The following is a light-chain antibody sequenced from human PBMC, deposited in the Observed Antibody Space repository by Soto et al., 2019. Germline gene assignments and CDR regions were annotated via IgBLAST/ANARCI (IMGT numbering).Light chain of an antibody. CDR3: QSYDSSLSGWV. CDR1: SSNIGAGYD. J-gene: IGLJ3*02. V-gene: IGLV1-40*01. CDR2: CNS. Sequence: QSVRTQPPSVSGAPGQRVTISCTGSSSNIGAGYDVHWYQQLPGTAPKLLIYCNSNRPSGVPDRFSGSKSGTSASLAITGLRAEDEADYDCQSYDSSLSGWVFGGGTKLTVL.